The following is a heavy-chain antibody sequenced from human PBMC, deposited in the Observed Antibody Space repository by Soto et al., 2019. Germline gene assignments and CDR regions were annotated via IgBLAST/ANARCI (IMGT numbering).Heavy chain of an antibody. D-gene: IGHD6-13*01. Sequence: EVQLVESGGRLVKPGGSLRLSCATSGFTFSNAWMSWVRQAPGKGLEWVGRIKSKSDSGTTDYFAPVHGRFTISRDDSEDTLYLQMHSLKTEDTAVYYCATEGPGTLRPFDNWGQGTLVTVSS. J-gene: IGHJ4*02. CDR1: GFTFSNAW. CDR2: IKSKSDSGTT. V-gene: IGHV3-15*01. CDR3: ATEGPGTLRPFDN.